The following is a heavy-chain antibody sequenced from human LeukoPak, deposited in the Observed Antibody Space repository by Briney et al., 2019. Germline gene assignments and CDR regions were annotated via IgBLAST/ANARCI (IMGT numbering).Heavy chain of an antibody. CDR1: GGSFTDYY. V-gene: IGHV4-34*01. D-gene: IGHD6-19*01. J-gene: IGHJ3*02. Sequence: SETLSLTCAVYGGSFTDYYWNWIRQPPGKGLGWIGEINHSGSTNYNPSLKSRVTISVDTSKNQFSLKLSSVTAADTAVYYCARQREQWLVRRAFDIWGQGTMVTVSS. CDR2: INHSGST. CDR3: ARQREQWLVRRAFDI.